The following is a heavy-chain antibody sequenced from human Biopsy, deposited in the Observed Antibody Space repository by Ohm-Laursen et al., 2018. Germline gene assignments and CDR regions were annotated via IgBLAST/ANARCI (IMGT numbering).Heavy chain of an antibody. D-gene: IGHD2-21*02. CDR1: GYLSTNYG. Sequence: SAKASCTASGYLSTNYGISWVRQAPGQGLEWLGWISTYNGNTNYAQKFRGRVTMTADKPTSTAYVELRILRSDDPAVYYGARTVDAVVVTPSDHWGQGTLVTVSS. CDR2: ISTYNGNT. J-gene: IGHJ4*02. CDR3: ARTVDAVVVTPSDH. V-gene: IGHV1-18*01.